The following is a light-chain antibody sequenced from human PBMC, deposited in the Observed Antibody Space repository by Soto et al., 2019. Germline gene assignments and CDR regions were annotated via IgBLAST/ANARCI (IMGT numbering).Light chain of an antibody. CDR2: GAS. CDR3: QQYNSWPIT. V-gene: IGKV3-15*01. J-gene: IGKJ4*01. Sequence: EIVMTQSPATLSVSPGERATLSCRASQYIRSSVAWYQQKPGQAPRLLIYGASTRATGVPARFSGGGSGTEFTLTISSLQSDHFAVYYCQQYNSWPITVGGGTKVDIK. CDR1: QYIRSS.